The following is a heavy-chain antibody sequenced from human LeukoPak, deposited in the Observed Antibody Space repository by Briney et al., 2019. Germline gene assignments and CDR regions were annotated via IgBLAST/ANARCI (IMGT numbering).Heavy chain of an antibody. CDR2: IRYDGSNK. CDR3: ARWGRDIVVVPAASSAYYYYYYMDV. Sequence: GGSLRLSCAASGFTFSSYGIHWVRQAPGKGLEWEAFIRYDGSNKYYADSVKGRFTISRDNSRNTLYLQMNSLRAEDTAVYYCARWGRDIVVVPAASSAYYYYYYMDVWGQGTMVTVSS. CDR1: GFTFSSYG. D-gene: IGHD2-2*01. J-gene: IGHJ6*03. V-gene: IGHV3-30*02.